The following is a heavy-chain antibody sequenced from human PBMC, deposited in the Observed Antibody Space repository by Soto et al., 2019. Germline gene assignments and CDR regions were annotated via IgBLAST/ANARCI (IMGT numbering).Heavy chain of an antibody. V-gene: IGHV4-39*02. D-gene: IGHD3-10*01. CDR1: GGYISGSTSY. CDR3: SRGRVALREPLDPFDL. Sequence: SETLSLTCTVSGGYISGSTSYWGWIRQPPGKGLEWIGNIYYSGNTYYHPSLKSRLTISVDTSQNTFSLTLISMTVADSAIYYCSRGRVALREPLDPFDLWGPGKKVTVSS. J-gene: IGHJ3*01. CDR2: IYYSGNT.